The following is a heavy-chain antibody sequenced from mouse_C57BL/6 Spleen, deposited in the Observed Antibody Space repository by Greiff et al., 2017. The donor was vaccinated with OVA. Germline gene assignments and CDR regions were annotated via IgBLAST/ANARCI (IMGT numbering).Heavy chain of an antibody. V-gene: IGHV3-1*01. J-gene: IGHJ4*01. CDR3: ARGSNYARYAMDY. CDR1: GYSITSGYD. Sequence: VQLQQSGPGMVKPSQSLSLTCTVTGYSITSGYDWHWIRHFPGNKLEWMGYISYSGSTNYNPSLKSRISITHDTSKNHFFLKLNSVTTEDTATYYCARGSNYARYAMDYWGQGTSVTVSS. D-gene: IGHD6-5*01. CDR2: ISYSGST.